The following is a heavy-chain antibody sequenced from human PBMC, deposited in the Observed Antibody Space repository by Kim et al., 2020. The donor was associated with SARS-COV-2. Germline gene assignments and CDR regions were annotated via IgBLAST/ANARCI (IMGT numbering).Heavy chain of an antibody. CDR1: GFTFNSYA. J-gene: IGHJ3*01. CDR2: ISHNGEKT. Sequence: GGSLRLSCAASGFTFNSYAMNWVRQAPGKGLEWVSGISHNGEKTYYADPVKARFTIIRDNSNNTMYLQMNSLRADDTAVYFCAKTYRYSDLPGAFDVWGLGTVVTVSS. CDR3: AKTYRYSDLPGAFDV. V-gene: IGHV3-23*01. D-gene: IGHD2-21*01.